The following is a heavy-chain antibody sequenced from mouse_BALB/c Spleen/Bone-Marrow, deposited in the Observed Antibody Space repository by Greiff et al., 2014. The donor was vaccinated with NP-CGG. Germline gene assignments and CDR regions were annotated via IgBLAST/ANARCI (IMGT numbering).Heavy chain of an antibody. CDR2: INTYFGDI. J-gene: IGHJ4*01. Sequence: VQLQQSGAELVRPGVSVKISCKGSGYTFTDYAMHWVKQSHAESLEWIGVINTYFGDISYNQKFKGKATIAVDKTSRTVYMELARLTAEDSAIYCWARGYSNNYAMDYWGQGTSVTVSS. D-gene: IGHD2-5*01. V-gene: IGHV1S137*01. CDR3: ARGYSNNYAMDY. CDR1: GYTFTDYA.